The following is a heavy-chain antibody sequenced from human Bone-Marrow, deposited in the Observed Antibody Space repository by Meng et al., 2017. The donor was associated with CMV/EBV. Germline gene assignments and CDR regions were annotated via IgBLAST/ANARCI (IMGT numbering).Heavy chain of an antibody. Sequence: GESLKISCAASGFTFDDYAMHWVRQAPGKGLEWVSSISSSSSYIYYADSVKGRFTISRDNAKNSLYLQMNSLRAEDTAVYYCAKGDYDFWSALIHWGQGTLVTVSS. J-gene: IGHJ4*02. CDR3: AKGDYDFWSALIH. D-gene: IGHD3-3*01. V-gene: IGHV3-21*01. CDR1: GFTFDDYA. CDR2: ISSSSSYI.